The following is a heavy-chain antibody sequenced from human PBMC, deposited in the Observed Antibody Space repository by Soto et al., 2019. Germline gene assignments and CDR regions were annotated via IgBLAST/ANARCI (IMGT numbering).Heavy chain of an antibody. D-gene: IGHD2-15*01. Sequence: GGSLRLSCAASGFTFSDYYMSWIRQAPGKGLEWVSYISSSSSYTNYADSVKGRFTISRDNAKNSLYLQMNSLRAEDTAVYYCARDEYCSGGSCVLTDYWGQGTLVTVSS. CDR2: ISSSSSYT. CDR1: GFTFSDYY. V-gene: IGHV3-11*06. J-gene: IGHJ4*02. CDR3: ARDEYCSGGSCVLTDY.